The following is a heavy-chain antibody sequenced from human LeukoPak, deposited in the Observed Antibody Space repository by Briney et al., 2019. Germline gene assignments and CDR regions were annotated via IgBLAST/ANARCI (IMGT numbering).Heavy chain of an antibody. CDR3: ARNPFEGYDFWSGYGYYGMDV. CDR2: INPNSGGT. V-gene: IGHV1-2*06. Sequence: ASVTVSCTASGYTFTVYYMHWVRQAPGQGLEWMGRINPNSGGTNYAQKFQGRVTMTRDTSISTAYMELSRLRSDDTAVYYCARNPFEGYDFWSGYGYYGMDVWGQGTTVTVSS. J-gene: IGHJ6*02. CDR1: GYTFTVYY. D-gene: IGHD3-3*01.